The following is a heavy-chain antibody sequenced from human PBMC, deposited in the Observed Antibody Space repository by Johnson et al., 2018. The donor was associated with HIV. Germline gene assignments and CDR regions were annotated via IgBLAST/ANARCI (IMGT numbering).Heavy chain of an antibody. CDR3: ARSCRDGYTCNAFDI. Sequence: QVQLVESGGGVVQPGGSLRLSCAASGFTFSTHGMNWVRQAPGRGLEWVAFIGYDGSNKYYADSVKGRFTISRDNSKNTLYLQMNSLRAEDTAVYYCARSCRDGYTCNAFDIWGQGTMVTVSS. CDR2: IGYDGSNK. D-gene: IGHD5-24*01. J-gene: IGHJ3*02. V-gene: IGHV3-33*01. CDR1: GFTFSTHG.